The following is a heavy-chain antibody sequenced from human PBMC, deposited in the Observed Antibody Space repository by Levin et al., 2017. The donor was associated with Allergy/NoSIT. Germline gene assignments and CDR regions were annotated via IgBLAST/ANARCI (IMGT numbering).Heavy chain of an antibody. CDR2: IWYDGSNK. Sequence: TGGSLRLSCAASGFTFSSYGMHWVRQAPGKGLEWVAVIWYDGSNKYYADSVKGRFTISRDNSKNTLYLQMNSLRAEDTAVYYCARDAQNYYGSGSYYNEGNWFDPWGQGTLVTVSS. CDR3: ARDAQNYYGSGSYYNEGNWFDP. D-gene: IGHD3-10*01. V-gene: IGHV3-33*01. J-gene: IGHJ5*02. CDR1: GFTFSSYG.